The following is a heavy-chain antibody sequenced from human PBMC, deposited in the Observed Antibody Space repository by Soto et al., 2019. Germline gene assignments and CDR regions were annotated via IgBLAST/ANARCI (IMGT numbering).Heavy chain of an antibody. J-gene: IGHJ5*02. D-gene: IGHD2-2*01. CDR1: GFTFSSYG. CDR2: IWYDGSNK. CDR3: AREVPAANNWFDP. V-gene: IGHV3-33*01. Sequence: GGSLRLSCAASGFTFSSYGMHWVRQAPGKGLEWVAVIWYDGSNKYYADSVKGRFTISRDNSKNTLYLQMNSLRAEDTAVYYCAREVPAANNWFDPWGQGTLVTVSS.